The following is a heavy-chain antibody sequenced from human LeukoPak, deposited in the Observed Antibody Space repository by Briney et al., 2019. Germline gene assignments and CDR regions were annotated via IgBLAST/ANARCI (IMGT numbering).Heavy chain of an antibody. D-gene: IGHD3-22*01. Sequence: GGSLRLSCAASGFTFDDYAMHWVRQAPGKGLEWVSLISGDGGSTYYADSVKGRFTISRDNSKNSLYLQMNSLRAEDTAVYYCARVPDYYDSSGYYYVDYYYMDVWGKGTTVTVSS. CDR1: GFTFDDYA. V-gene: IGHV3-43*02. CDR2: ISGDGGST. CDR3: ARVPDYYDSSGYYYVDYYYMDV. J-gene: IGHJ6*03.